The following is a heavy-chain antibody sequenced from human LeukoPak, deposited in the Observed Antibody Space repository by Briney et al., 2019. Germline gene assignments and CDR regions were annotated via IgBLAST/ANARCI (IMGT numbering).Heavy chain of an antibody. D-gene: IGHD3-3*01. V-gene: IGHV4-39*07. Sequence: SETLSLTCTVSAGSISSSSYYWGWIRQPPGKGLEWIGSIYYSGSTHYNPSLKSRVTISVDTSKNQFSLKLSSVTAADTAVYHCARARYDFWSGYYQGDYFDYWGQGTLVTVSS. CDR2: IYYSGST. CDR3: ARARYDFWSGYYQGDYFDY. CDR1: AGSISSSSYY. J-gene: IGHJ4*02.